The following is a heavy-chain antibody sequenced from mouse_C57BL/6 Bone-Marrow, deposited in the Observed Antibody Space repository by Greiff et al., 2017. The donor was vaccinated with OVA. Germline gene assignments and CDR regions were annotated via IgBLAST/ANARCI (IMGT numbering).Heavy chain of an antibody. D-gene: IGHD1-1*01. V-gene: IGHV1-81*01. J-gene: IGHJ2*01. CDR2: IYPRSGNT. CDR1: GYTFTSYG. Sequence: QVQLQQSGAELARPGASVKLSCKASGYTFTSYGISWVKQRTGQGLEWIGEIYPRSGNTYYNEKFKGKATLTADKSSSTAYMELRSLTSEDSAVYFCARPHGSSSYYFDYWGQGTTLTVSS. CDR3: ARPHGSSSYYFDY.